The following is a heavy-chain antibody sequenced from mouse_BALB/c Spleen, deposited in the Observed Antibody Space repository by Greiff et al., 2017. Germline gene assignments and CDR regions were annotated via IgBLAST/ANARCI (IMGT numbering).Heavy chain of an antibody. J-gene: IGHJ1*01. Sequence: EVMLVESGGGLVQPGGSMKLSCVASGFTFSNYWMNWVRQSPEKGLEWVAEIRLKSNNYATHYAESVKGRFTISRDDSKSSVYLQMNNLRAEDTGIYYCTREIYDGYSGYFDVWGAGTTVTVSS. V-gene: IGHV6-6*02. CDR1: GFTFSNYW. CDR2: IRLKSNNYAT. D-gene: IGHD2-3*01. CDR3: TREIYDGYSGYFDV.